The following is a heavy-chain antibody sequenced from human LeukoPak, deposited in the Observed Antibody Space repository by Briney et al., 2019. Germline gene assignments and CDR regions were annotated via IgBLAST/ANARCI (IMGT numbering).Heavy chain of an antibody. J-gene: IGHJ5*02. Sequence: SETLSVTCTVSGGSISSDYWSCIRQPPGKGLEWIGYIYYSGSTNYNPSLKSRVTISVYTSKNQFSLKLSSVTAADTAVYYCARGSYDSSGYAPFDRRGQGTLVTVFS. V-gene: IGHV4-59*01. CDR1: GGSISSDY. CDR3: ARGSYDSSGYAPFDR. CDR2: IYYSGST. D-gene: IGHD3-22*01.